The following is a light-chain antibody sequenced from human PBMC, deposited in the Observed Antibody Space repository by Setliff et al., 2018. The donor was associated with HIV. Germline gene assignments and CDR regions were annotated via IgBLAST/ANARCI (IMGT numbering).Light chain of an antibody. J-gene: IGLJ1*01. CDR1: SSDVGGYNY. V-gene: IGLV2-8*01. CDR2: EAS. CDR3: SSYAGSNNYV. Sequence: QSALTQPPSASGSPGQSVTISCTGTSSDVGGYNYVSWYQQHPGKAPKLMIYEASKRPSGVPDRFSGSKSGNTASLTVSGLQAEDEADYYCSSYAGSNNYVFGTGTKV.